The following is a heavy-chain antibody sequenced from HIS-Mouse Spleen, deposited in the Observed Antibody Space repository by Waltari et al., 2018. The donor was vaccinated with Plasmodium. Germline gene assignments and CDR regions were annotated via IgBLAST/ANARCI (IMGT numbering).Heavy chain of an antibody. J-gene: IGHJ3*02. V-gene: IGHV4-34*01. D-gene: IGHD3-9*01. Sequence: QVQLQQWGAGLLKPSETLSLTCAVYGGSLSGYYWSWIRQPPGKGLEWIGEINHSGSTNYNPSLKSRVTISVDTSKNQFSLKLSSVTAADTAVYYCARAPIRDAFDIWGQGTMVTVSS. CDR3: ARAPIRDAFDI. CDR1: GGSLSGYY. CDR2: INHSGST.